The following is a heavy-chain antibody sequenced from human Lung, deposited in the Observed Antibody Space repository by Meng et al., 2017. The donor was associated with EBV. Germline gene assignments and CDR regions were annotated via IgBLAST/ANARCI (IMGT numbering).Heavy chain of an antibody. J-gene: IGHJ4*02. D-gene: IGHD6-19*01. V-gene: IGHV4-31*03. CDR3: ARLRLVWMFDY. Sequence: VQPQESGPGLGKPSQTLSLACTVAGGSVDSCAYYWSWIRQRPGKGLEWIGYIYYSGSTFYTPSLKSRATLSVDTSKNQFSLKLNSVTAADTAVYYCARLRLVWMFDYWGQGALVTVSS. CDR2: IYYSGST. CDR1: GGSVDSCAYY.